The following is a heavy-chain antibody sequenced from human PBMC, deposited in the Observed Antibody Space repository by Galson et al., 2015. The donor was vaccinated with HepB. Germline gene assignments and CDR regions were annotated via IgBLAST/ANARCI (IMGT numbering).Heavy chain of an antibody. D-gene: IGHD3-10*01. CDR1: GFPFSSYA. CDR3: ARDFYYYGSGRYFHY. V-gene: IGHV3-30*04. CDR2: ISYDVGTKK. Sequence: SLRLSCAASGFPFSSYALHWVRQAPGKGLEWVALISYDVGTKKYYAGSVTGRFPISRDNSKNTLYLQMNSLRAEDTAVYYCARDFYYYGSGRYFHYWGQGTLVTVSS. J-gene: IGHJ1*01.